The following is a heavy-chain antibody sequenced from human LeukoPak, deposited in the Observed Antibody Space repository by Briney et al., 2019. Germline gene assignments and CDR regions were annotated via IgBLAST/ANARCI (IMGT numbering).Heavy chain of an antibody. CDR1: GGSISSYY. J-gene: IGHJ4*02. V-gene: IGHV4-59*08. CDR2: IYYSGST. Sequence: PSETLSLTCTVSGGSISSYYWSWIRQPPGKGLEWIGYIYYSGSTNYNPSLKSRVTISVDTSKNQFSLKLSSVTAADTAVYYCARGYYGSGSYAFDYWGQGTLVTVSS. CDR3: ARGYYGSGSYAFDY. D-gene: IGHD3-10*01.